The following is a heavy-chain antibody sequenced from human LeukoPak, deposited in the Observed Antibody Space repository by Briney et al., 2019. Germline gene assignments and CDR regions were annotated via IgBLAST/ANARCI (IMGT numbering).Heavy chain of an antibody. CDR3: ARDASPYCSGGSCYPNWFDP. CDR2: ISAYNGNT. CDR1: GYTFTSYG. J-gene: IGHJ5*02. V-gene: IGHV1-18*01. Sequence: GASVKVSCKASGYTFTSYGISWVRQAPGQGLEWMGWISAYNGNTNYAQKLQGRVTMTTDTSTSTAYMELRSLRSDGTAVYYCARDASPYCSGGSCYPNWFDPWGQGTLVTVSS. D-gene: IGHD2-15*01.